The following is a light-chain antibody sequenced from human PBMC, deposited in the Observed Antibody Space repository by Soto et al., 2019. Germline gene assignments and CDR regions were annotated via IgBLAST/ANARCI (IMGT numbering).Light chain of an antibody. J-gene: IGKJ4*01. V-gene: IGKV3-15*01. CDR3: KQYIRWLFT. CDR2: GAS. CDR1: QDVSSN. Sequence: EMVVTQSPATLSVSPGERATLSCRASQDVSSNLAWYQQKPGQAPSLLIYGASTRATGTPARFSGSGSGTEFTLTISSLQSEDYGVYFCKQYIRWLFTFGGGTKVDIK.